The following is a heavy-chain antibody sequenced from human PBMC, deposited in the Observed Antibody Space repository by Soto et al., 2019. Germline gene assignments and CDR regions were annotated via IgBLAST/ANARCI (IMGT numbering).Heavy chain of an antibody. V-gene: IGHV3-21*01. J-gene: IGHJ6*03. Sequence: PGGSLRLSCAASGYTFSSYAMHWVRQAPGKGLEWVSSISSSSSYIYYADSVKGRFTISRDNAKNSLYLQMNSLRAEGTAVYYCARDGSYYYYMDVWGKGTTVTVSS. CDR2: ISSSSSYI. CDR3: ARDGSYYYYMDV. D-gene: IGHD2-2*03. CDR1: GYTFSSYA.